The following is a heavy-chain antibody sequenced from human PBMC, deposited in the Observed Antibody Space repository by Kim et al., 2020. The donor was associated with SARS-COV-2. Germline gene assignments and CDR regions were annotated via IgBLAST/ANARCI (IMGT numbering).Heavy chain of an antibody. J-gene: IGHJ2*01. Sequence: SPSFQGQVTISADKSISTAYLQWSSLKASDTAMYYCARRGMYNWNWYFDLWGRGTLVTVSS. CDR3: ARRGMYNWNWYFDL. V-gene: IGHV5-51*01. D-gene: IGHD1-20*01.